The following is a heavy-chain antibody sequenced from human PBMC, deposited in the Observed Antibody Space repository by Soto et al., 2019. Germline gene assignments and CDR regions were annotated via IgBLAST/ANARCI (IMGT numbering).Heavy chain of an antibody. CDR3: ARVDVFGVDPYYFDY. CDR1: GFTFSDYY. V-gene: IGHV3-11*06. J-gene: IGHJ4*02. Sequence: GGSLRLSCAASGFTFSDYYMSWIRQARGKGLEWVSYISSSSSYTNYADSVKGRFTISRDNAKNSLYLQMNSLRAEDTAVYYCARVDVFGVDPYYFDYWGQGTLVTVSS. CDR2: ISSSSSYT. D-gene: IGHD3-3*01.